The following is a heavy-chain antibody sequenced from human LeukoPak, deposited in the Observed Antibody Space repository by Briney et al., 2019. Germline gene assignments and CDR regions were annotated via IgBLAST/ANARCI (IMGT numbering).Heavy chain of an antibody. Sequence: QAGGSLRLSCAASAFSLNAYNMNWVRQAPGKGLEWVAVISYDGSNKYYADSVKGRFTISRDNSKNTLYLQMNSLRAEDTAVYYCARGGPSGSKDYWGQGTLVTVSS. J-gene: IGHJ4*02. CDR2: ISYDGSNK. CDR1: AFSLNAYN. CDR3: ARGGPSGSKDY. D-gene: IGHD1-26*01. V-gene: IGHV3-30-3*01.